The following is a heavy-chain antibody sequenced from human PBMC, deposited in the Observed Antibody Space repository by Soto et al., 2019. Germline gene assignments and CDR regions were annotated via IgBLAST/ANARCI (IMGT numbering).Heavy chain of an antibody. J-gene: IGHJ4*02. Sequence: SETLSLTCTVSGGSISSSSYYWGWIRQPPGKGLEWIGSIYYSGSTYYNPSLKSRVTISVDTSKNQFSLKLSSMTAADTAVYYCARTSGYDFQSFDYWGQGTLVTVSS. V-gene: IGHV4-39*01. CDR2: IYYSGST. CDR3: ARTSGYDFQSFDY. D-gene: IGHD5-12*01. CDR1: GGSISSSSYY.